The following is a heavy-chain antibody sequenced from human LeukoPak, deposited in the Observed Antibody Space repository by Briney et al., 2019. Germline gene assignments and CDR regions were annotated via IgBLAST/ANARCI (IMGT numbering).Heavy chain of an antibody. J-gene: IGHJ5*02. D-gene: IGHD1-1*01. CDR1: GGTFSSYA. Sequence: SVKVSCKASGGTFSSYAISWVRQAPGQGLEWMGGIIPIFGTANYAQKFQGRVTITADESTSTAYMELSSLRSEDTAVYYCARDETGTYNWSDPWGQGTLVTVSS. CDR3: ARDETGTYNWSDP. CDR2: IIPIFGTA. V-gene: IGHV1-69*01.